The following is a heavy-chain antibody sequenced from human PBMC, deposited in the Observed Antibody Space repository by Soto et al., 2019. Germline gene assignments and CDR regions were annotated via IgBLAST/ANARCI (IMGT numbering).Heavy chain of an antibody. CDR1: GGTFSSYT. CDR3: AREQVILGTYSMDV. D-gene: IGHD2-15*01. Sequence: QVQLVQSGAEVKKPGSSVKVSCKASGGTFSSYTISWVRQAPGQGLEWMGRIIPILGIADYAQNFQGRVRITADKSTSTAYMELSSLRSEDTAVYYCAREQVILGTYSMDVWGQGTTVTVSS. J-gene: IGHJ6*02. V-gene: IGHV1-69*08. CDR2: IIPILGIA.